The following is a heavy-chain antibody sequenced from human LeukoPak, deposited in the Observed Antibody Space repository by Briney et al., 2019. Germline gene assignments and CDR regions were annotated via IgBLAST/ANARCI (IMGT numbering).Heavy chain of an antibody. CDR2: ISAYNGNT. Sequence: ASVKVSCKASGYTFTSYGISWVRQAPGQGLEWMGWISAYNGNTNYAQKLQGRVTMTTDTSTSTAYMELRSLRSDDTAVYYCARESESYDSSGSTFKYWGQGTLVTVSS. D-gene: IGHD3-22*01. CDR1: GYTFTSYG. V-gene: IGHV1-18*01. CDR3: ARESESYDSSGSTFKY. J-gene: IGHJ4*02.